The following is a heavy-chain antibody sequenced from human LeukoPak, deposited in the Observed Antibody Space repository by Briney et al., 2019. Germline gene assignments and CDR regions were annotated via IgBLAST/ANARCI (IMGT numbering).Heavy chain of an antibody. D-gene: IGHD3-10*01. Sequence: GRSLKLSCAASGFTFSSYAMHWVRQAPGKGLEWVAVISYDGSNKYYADSVKGRFTISRDNSKNMLYLQMNSLRAEDTAVYYCARGGNAATYWGQGTLVTVSS. J-gene: IGHJ4*02. CDR2: ISYDGSNK. CDR3: ARGGNAATY. V-gene: IGHV3-30-3*01. CDR1: GFTFSSYA.